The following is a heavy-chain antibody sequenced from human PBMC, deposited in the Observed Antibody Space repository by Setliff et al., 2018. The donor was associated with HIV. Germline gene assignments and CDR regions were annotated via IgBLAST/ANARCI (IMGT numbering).Heavy chain of an antibody. CDR2: INPSGGAT. J-gene: IGHJ4*02. V-gene: IGHV1-46*04. Sequence: ASVKVSCKASGYVFTTYYIHWVRQTPGQGLEWMGIINPSGGATTSARILQGRVTMTKDKSTTTVHMELSSLKSEDTAVYYCARGGRLDGTSGFYYPLQFWGQGTLVTVSS. D-gene: IGHD3-22*01. CDR3: ARGGRLDGTSGFYYPLQF. CDR1: GYVFTTYY.